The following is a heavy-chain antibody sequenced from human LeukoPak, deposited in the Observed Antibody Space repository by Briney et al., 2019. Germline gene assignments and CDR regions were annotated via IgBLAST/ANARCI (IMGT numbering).Heavy chain of an antibody. CDR2: IYYSGST. CDR1: GGSISSSSYY. CDR3: ARHRYDIGTYYFDY. J-gene: IGHJ4*02. D-gene: IGHD3-22*01. Sequence: PSETLSLTCTVSGGSISSSSYYWGWIRQPPGKGLEWIGSIYYSGSTYYNPSLKSRVTISVDTSKNQFSLKLSSVTAADTAVYYCARHRYDIGTYYFDYWGQGTLVTVSS. V-gene: IGHV4-39*01.